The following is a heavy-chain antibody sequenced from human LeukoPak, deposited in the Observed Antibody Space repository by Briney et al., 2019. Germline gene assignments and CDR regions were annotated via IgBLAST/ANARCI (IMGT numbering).Heavy chain of an antibody. D-gene: IGHD4-17*01. V-gene: IGHV1-18*01. CDR2: ISAYNGNT. CDR1: GYTFTSYG. CDR3: ARDGRIRGYGDQDAFDI. J-gene: IGHJ3*02. Sequence: PGASVKVSCKASGYTFTSYGISWVRQAPGQGLEWMGWISAYNGNTNYAQKLQGRVTMTTDTSTSTAYMELRSLRSDDTAVYYCARDGRIRGYGDQDAFDIWGQGTMVTVSS.